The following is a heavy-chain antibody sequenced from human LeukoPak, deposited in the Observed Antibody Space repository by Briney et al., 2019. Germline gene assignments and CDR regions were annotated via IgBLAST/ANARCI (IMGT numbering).Heavy chain of an antibody. D-gene: IGHD1-1*01. V-gene: IGHV1-24*01. CDR3: AAGAQLPIDY. Sequence: GASVKVSCNVSGYTLTELSMNWVRQAPGKGLEWMGGFDSENGERVYAQKFQGRLTMTEDTSTDTAYMELSSLRSEDTATYYCAAGAQLPIDYWGQGTLVTVSS. J-gene: IGHJ4*02. CDR2: FDSENGER. CDR1: GYTLTELS.